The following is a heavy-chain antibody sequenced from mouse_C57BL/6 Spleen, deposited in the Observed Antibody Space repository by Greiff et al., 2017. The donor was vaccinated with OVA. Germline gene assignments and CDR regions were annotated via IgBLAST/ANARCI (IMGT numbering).Heavy chain of an antibody. CDR3: ARRGYSNYGWYFDV. D-gene: IGHD2-5*01. CDR2: ISSGSSTI. J-gene: IGHJ1*03. V-gene: IGHV5-17*01. CDR1: GFTFSDYG. Sequence: EVQLVESGGGLVKPGGSLKLSCAASGFTFSDYGMHWVSQAPETGLEWVAYISSGSSTIYYADTVKGRFTISRDNATNTLFLQRTSLRAEDTAMYYCARRGYSNYGWYFDVWGTGTTGTVSS.